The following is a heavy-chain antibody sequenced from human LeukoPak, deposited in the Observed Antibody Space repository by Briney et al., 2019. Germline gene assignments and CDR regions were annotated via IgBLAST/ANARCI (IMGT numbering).Heavy chain of an antibody. V-gene: IGHV3-21*01. CDR3: ARARTRGYSSSWSPFDY. D-gene: IGHD6-13*01. CDR1: GFTFSSYS. CDR2: IRSSSSYI. Sequence: GGSLRLSCAASGFTFSSYSMNWVRQAPGKGLEWVSSIRSSSSYIYYADSVKGRFTISRDNAKNSLYLQMNSLRAEDTAVYYCARARTRGYSSSWSPFDYWGQGTLVTVSS. J-gene: IGHJ4*02.